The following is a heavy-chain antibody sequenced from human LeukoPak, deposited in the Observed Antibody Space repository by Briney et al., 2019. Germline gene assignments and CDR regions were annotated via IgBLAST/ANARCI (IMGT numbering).Heavy chain of an antibody. Sequence: SETLSLTCTVSGGSISSSSYYWGWIRQPPGKGLDWIGGIYYSGSTYYNPSLKSRVTISVDTSKNQFSLKLSSVTAADTAVYYCARVRDDMKSNYFDYWGQGTLVTVSS. CDR3: ARVRDDMKSNYFDY. V-gene: IGHV4-39*01. CDR1: GGSISSSSYY. D-gene: IGHD3-22*01. J-gene: IGHJ4*02. CDR2: IYYSGST.